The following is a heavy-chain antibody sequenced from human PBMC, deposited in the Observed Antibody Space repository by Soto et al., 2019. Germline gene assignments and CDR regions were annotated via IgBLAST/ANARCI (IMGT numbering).Heavy chain of an antibody. V-gene: IGHV3-23*01. Sequence: EVQQLESGGGLVQPGGSLRLSCASSGFAFSSYAFSWIRQAPGKGLDWVSSIGIGGDIYYADSVKGRFAISRDNSKNTLFLQMIGLRAEDTAVYYCGTGTTHSVFDIWGHGTMVTVSS. CDR2: IGIGGDI. CDR1: GFAFSSYA. D-gene: IGHD1-1*01. CDR3: GTGTTHSVFDI. J-gene: IGHJ3*02.